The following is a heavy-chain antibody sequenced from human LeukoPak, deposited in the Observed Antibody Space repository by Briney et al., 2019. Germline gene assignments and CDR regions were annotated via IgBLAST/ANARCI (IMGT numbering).Heavy chain of an antibody. D-gene: IGHD4-17*01. CDR2: IFYSGST. J-gene: IGHJ5*02. Sequence: SETLSLTCTVSGGSISSHYWSWIRQPPGKGLEWIGYIFYSGSTNYNPSLKSRVTISVDTSKNQFSLKLSSVTAADTAVYYCARGRTVPPGSNWFDPWGQGTLVTVSS. V-gene: IGHV4-59*11. CDR1: GGSISSHY. CDR3: ARGRTVPPGSNWFDP.